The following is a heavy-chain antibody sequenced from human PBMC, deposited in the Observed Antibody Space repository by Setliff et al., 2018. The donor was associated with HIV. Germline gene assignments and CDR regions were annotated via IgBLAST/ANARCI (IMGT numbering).Heavy chain of an antibody. V-gene: IGHV4-4*07. D-gene: IGHD3-9*01. J-gene: IGHJ4*02. CDR1: GGSITSYF. CDR3: VRGNPDYDILTGYWSYYFDY. CDR2: IYTNENT. Sequence: PSETLSLTCTVSGGSITSYFWSWIRQPAGKGLEWIGHIYTNENTNYNPSLKSRVTISLDTSKNQFSLNLNSVTAADTAVYYCVRGNPDYDILTGYWSYYFDYWGQGTLVTVSS.